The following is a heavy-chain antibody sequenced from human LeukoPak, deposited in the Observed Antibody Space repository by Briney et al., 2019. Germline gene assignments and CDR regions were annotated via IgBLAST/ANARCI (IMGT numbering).Heavy chain of an antibody. CDR2: IRYDGSNK. Sequence: PGGSLRLSCAASGFTFSSYGMHWVRQAPGKGLEWVAFIRYDGSNKYYADSVKGRFTISRDNSKNTLYLQMNSLRAEDTAVYYCAKLILRSLAAAGSSRSFDIWGQGTMVTVSS. CDR3: AKLILRSLAAAGSSRSFDI. J-gene: IGHJ3*02. CDR1: GFTFSSYG. V-gene: IGHV3-30*02. D-gene: IGHD6-13*01.